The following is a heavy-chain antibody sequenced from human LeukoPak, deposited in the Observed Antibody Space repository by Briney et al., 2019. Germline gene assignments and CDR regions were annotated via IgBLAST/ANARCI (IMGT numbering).Heavy chain of an antibody. V-gene: IGHV1-18*01. J-gene: IGHJ4*02. CDR2: ISAYNGNT. D-gene: IGHD3-10*01. CDR1: GGTFSSYA. Sequence: ASVKVSCKASGGTFSSYAISWVRQAPGQGLEWMGWISAYNGNTNYAQKLQGRVTMTTDTSTSTAYMELRSLRSDDTAVYYCARVGGLGSGSYYNWGYWGQGTLVTVSS. CDR3: ARVGGLGSGSYYNWGY.